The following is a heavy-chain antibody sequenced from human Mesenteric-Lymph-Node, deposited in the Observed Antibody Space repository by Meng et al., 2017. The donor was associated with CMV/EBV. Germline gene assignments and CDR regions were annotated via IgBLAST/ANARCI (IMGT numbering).Heavy chain of an antibody. CDR2: INPHSGGT. CDR1: GYSFTGHY. CDR3: ARSCSSTICRAPSPEY. V-gene: IGHV1-2*02. D-gene: IGHD2-2*01. Sequence: ASVKVSYKASGYSFTGHYIHWVRQAPGQGLEWMGWINPHSGGTKYAQKFQGRVTVTRDTSITTAYMELSSLRSDDTAVYYCARSCSSTICRAPSPEYWGQGALVTVSS. J-gene: IGHJ4*02.